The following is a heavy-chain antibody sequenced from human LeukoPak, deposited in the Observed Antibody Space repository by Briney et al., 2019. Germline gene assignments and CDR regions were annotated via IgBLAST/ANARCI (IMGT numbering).Heavy chain of an antibody. CDR1: GFTSGIYA. J-gene: IGHJ4*02. CDR3: GKEVERHFNLKY. V-gene: IGHV3-23*01. Sequence: GGSLRLSCAASGFTSGIYAVSWVRQAPGKGLEWVSAFSGGGDSYYADSVKGRFTISRDNSKKILYLQMNSLRAEDTAVYYCGKEVERHFNLKYWGQGTLVTVSS. CDR2: FSGGGDS.